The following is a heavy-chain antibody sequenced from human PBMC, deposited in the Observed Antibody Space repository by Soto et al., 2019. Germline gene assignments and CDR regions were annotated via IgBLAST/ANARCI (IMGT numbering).Heavy chain of an antibody. D-gene: IGHD5-12*01. J-gene: IGHJ4*02. CDR2: INHSGTT. V-gene: IGHV4-34*01. Sequence: QVQLQQWGAGLLKPSETLSLTCAVYGGSFTGHYWSWIRQSPGKGLEWIGEINHSGTTNYNPSLKSRVTISVDTSKNQFSLKLRSVTAADTAVYYCARAEDGYNYGDYWCQGTLVTVSS. CDR3: ARAEDGYNYGDY. CDR1: GGSFTGHY.